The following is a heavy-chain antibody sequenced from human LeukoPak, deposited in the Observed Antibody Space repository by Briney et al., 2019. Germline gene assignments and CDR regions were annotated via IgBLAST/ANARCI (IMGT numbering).Heavy chain of an antibody. CDR1: GFTFSSYS. Sequence: GGSLRLSCAASGFTFSSYSMNWVRQAPGKGLEWVSSISSSSRYIYYADSVKGRFTISRDNAKNSLYPQMNSLRAEDTAVYYCARDSTDSYYDFWSGSQNYGMDVWGQGTTVTVSS. J-gene: IGHJ6*02. D-gene: IGHD3-3*01. CDR2: ISSSSRYI. V-gene: IGHV3-21*01. CDR3: ARDSTDSYYDFWSGSQNYGMDV.